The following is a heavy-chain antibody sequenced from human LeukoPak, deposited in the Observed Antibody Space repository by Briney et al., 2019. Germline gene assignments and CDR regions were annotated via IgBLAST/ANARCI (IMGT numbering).Heavy chain of an antibody. CDR2: IVVGSGNT. J-gene: IGHJ4*02. V-gene: IGHV1-58*02. CDR3: AAKIAAAGTVVDY. CDR1: GFTFTSSA. Sequence: EASVKVSCKASGFTFTSSAMQRVRQARGQRLEWIGWIVVGSGNTNYAQKFQERVTIIRDMSTSTAYMELSSLRSEDTAVYYCAAKIAAAGTVVDYWGQGTLVTVSS. D-gene: IGHD6-13*01.